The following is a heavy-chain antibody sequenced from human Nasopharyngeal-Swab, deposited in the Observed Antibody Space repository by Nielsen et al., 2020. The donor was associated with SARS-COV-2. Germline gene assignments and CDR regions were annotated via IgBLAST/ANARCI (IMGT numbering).Heavy chain of an antibody. CDR1: GYTFITFG. V-gene: IGHV1-18*01. Sequence: ASVKVSCKASGYTFITFGITWVRQAPGQGLEWMGWISAYNGNTNYAQKIQDGVTMTTDTSTTTAYMELRGLKTDDTAVYYCARDNESGDYYAYDIWGQGTTVTVSS. D-gene: IGHD4-17*01. CDR2: ISAYNGNT. CDR3: ARDNESGDYYAYDI. J-gene: IGHJ3*02.